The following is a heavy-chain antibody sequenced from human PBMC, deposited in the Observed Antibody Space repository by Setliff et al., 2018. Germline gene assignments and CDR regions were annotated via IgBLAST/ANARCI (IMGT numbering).Heavy chain of an antibody. V-gene: IGHV4-38-2*01. D-gene: IGHD3-10*01. Sequence: SETLSLTCAVSGYSISNGFYWGWIRQSPVKGLEWIGSLFDGGSAYYSPSLKSRASISLDTSKNQFSLKLSSVTAADAAVYYCARTMVQTKLRAFDIWGQGTMVTVS. CDR2: LFDGGSA. CDR1: GYSISNGFY. J-gene: IGHJ3*02. CDR3: ARTMVQTKLRAFDI.